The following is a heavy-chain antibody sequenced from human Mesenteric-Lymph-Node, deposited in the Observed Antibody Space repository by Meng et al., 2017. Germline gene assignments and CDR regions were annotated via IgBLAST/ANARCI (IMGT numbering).Heavy chain of an antibody. J-gene: IGHJ5*02. V-gene: IGHV2-70*04. CDR1: GFSLSTSGMR. CDR3: ARMSAAAGWGDWFDP. Sequence: SGPTLVKPTQTLTLTCTFSGFSLSTSGMRVGWIRQPPGKALEWLARIDWDDDKFYSTSLKTRLTISKDTSKNQVVLTMTNMDPVDTATYYCARMSAAAGWGDWFDPWGQGTLVTVSS. CDR2: IDWDDDK. D-gene: IGHD6-13*01.